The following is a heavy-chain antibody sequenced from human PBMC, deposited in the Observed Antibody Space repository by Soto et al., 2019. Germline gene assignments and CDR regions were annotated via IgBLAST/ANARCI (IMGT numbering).Heavy chain of an antibody. V-gene: IGHV4-39*01. Sequence: SETLSLTCTVSGGSISSSSYYWGWIRQPPGKGLEWIGSIYYSGSTYYNPSLKSRVTISVDTSKNQFSLKLSSVTAADTAVYYCAGRITIFGVVEKTNWFDPWGQGTLVTV. D-gene: IGHD3-3*01. CDR1: GGSISSSSYY. CDR3: AGRITIFGVVEKTNWFDP. CDR2: IYYSGST. J-gene: IGHJ5*02.